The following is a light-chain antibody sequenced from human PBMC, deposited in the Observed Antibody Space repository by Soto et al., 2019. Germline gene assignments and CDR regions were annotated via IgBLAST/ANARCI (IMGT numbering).Light chain of an antibody. V-gene: IGLV1-44*01. CDR2: SNN. J-gene: IGLJ3*02. CDR1: SSNIGSNT. Sequence: QSVLTQPPSASGTPGQRVTISCSGSSSNIGSNTVNWYQHLPGTAPKLVIYSNNQGPSGFRDRFSDSKSGTSASLAISGLQSEDEAEYYCTAWDDSLHGPVFGGGTQLTVL. CDR3: TAWDDSLHGPV.